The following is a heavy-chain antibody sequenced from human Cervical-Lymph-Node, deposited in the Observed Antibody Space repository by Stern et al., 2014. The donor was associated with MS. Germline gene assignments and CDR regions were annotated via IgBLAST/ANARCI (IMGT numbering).Heavy chain of an antibody. CDR3: ARHGGSSGWSTHDY. J-gene: IGHJ4*02. V-gene: IGHV5-51*01. CDR1: GYRFTSYC. CDR2: IYPGDSDT. Sequence: VQLVHSGAEAKKPGESLNISCKGSGYRFTSYCIRWVRQLPGKGLEWMGIIYPGDSDTRYSPSFQGQVTISADKSISTAYLQWSSLKASDTAMYYCARHGGSSGWSTHDYLGQGTLVTVSS. D-gene: IGHD6-19*01.